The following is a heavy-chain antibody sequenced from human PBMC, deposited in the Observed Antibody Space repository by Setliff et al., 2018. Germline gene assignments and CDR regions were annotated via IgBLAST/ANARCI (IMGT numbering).Heavy chain of an antibody. CDR1: GGSISSHY. J-gene: IGHJ6*02. CDR3: ARASARDYYYYYGMGV. D-gene: IGHD2-21*02. Sequence: PSETLSLTCTVSGGSISSHYWSWIRRPPGKGLEWIGSIYYSGSTNYNPSLKSRVTTSVDTSKNQFSLKLSSVTAADTAVYYCARASARDYYYYYGMGVWGQGTTVTVSS. CDR2: IYYSGST. V-gene: IGHV4-59*11.